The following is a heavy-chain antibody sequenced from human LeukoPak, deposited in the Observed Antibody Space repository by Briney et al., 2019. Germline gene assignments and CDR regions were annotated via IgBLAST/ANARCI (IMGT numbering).Heavy chain of an antibody. J-gene: IGHJ4*02. CDR2: IWYDGSNK. CDR1: GFIFSDHY. D-gene: IGHD5-18*01. V-gene: IGHV3-30*02. CDR3: AKAYSYGYDY. Sequence: PPGGSLRLXCAASGFIFSDHYMDWVRQAPGKGLEWVAFIWYDGSNKYYADSVKGRFTISRDNSKNTLSLQMSSLRPDDTAVYYCAKAYSYGYDYWGQGTLVTVSS.